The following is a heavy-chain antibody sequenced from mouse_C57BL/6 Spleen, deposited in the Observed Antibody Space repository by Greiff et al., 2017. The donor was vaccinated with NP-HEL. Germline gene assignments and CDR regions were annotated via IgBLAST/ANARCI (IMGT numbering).Heavy chain of an antibody. V-gene: IGHV1-55*01. CDR3: ARKGDYDYDGRGYYFDY. CDR1: GYTFTSYW. J-gene: IGHJ2*01. Sequence: VQLQQPGAELVKPGASVKMSCKASGYTFTSYWITWVKQRPGQGLEWIGDIYPGSGSTNYNEKFKSKATLTVDTSSSTAYMQLSSLTSEDSAVYSFARKGDYDYDGRGYYFDYWGQGTTLTVSS. CDR2: IYPGSGST. D-gene: IGHD2-4*01.